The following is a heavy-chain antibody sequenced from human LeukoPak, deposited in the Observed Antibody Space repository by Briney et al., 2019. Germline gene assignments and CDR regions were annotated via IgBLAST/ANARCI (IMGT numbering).Heavy chain of an antibody. V-gene: IGHV3-21*01. CDR3: ARPRSDNWNSRGMDV. D-gene: IGHD1-7*01. CDR1: GFTFSSYS. Sequence: GGSLRLFCAASGFTFSSYSMNWVRQAPGKGLEWVSSISSSSSYIYYADSVKGRFTISRDNAKNSLYLQMNSLRAEDTAVYYCARPRSDNWNSRGMDVWGQGTTVTVSS. J-gene: IGHJ6*02. CDR2: ISSSSSYI.